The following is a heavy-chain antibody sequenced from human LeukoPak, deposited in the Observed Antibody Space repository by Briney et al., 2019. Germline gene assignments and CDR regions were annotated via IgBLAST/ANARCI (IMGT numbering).Heavy chain of an antibody. J-gene: IGHJ4*02. Sequence: ERSLRLSCAASGFSFSSYAMHWVRQAPGTGLEWVAVISYDGSDEYYADSVKGRFIISRDNSKNTLCLQMNSLRAEDTAVYYCARVRYDILTGQYLSTYYFDYWGQGTLVTVSS. CDR1: GFSFSSYA. CDR3: ARVRYDILTGQYLSTYYFDY. D-gene: IGHD3-9*01. V-gene: IGHV3-30-3*01. CDR2: ISYDGSDE.